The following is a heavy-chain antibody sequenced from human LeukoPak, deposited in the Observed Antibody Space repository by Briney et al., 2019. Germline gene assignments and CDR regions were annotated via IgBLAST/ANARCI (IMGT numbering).Heavy chain of an antibody. CDR2: IDSDGSST. D-gene: IGHD6-19*01. Sequence: GGSLRLSCAASGFTFSYYWMHWVRQGPGKGLVWVSRIDSDGSSTNYADSVKGRFTISRDNVKNTLYLQMNSLTAEDTAVYYCARDAVNWGHGTLVTVSS. CDR3: ARDAVN. V-gene: IGHV3-74*01. J-gene: IGHJ4*01. CDR1: GFTFSYYW.